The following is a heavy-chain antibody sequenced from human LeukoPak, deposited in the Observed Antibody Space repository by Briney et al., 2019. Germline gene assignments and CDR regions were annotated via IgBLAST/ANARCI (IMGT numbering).Heavy chain of an antibody. V-gene: IGHV3-53*01. J-gene: IGHJ6*03. CDR1: GFNFTNYW. CDR2: IYSGGST. CDR3: AREEYYYMDV. Sequence: PGGSLRLSCEASGFNFTNYWMSWVRQAPGQGLEWVSVIYSGGSTYYADSVKGRFTISRDNSKNTLYLQMNSLRAEDTAVYYCAREEYYYMDVWGKGTTVTVSS.